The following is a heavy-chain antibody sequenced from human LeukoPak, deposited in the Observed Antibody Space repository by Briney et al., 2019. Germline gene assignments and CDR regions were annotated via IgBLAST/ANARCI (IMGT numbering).Heavy chain of an antibody. CDR1: GGTFISYA. J-gene: IGHJ4*02. Sequence: SVKVSCKASGGTFISYAISWVRQAPGQGREGMGGIIPIFGTANNAQKFQGRVTNTADESTRKAYMELSSLRSEDTAVYYCASIVGATYHYFDYWGQGTLVTLSS. CDR3: ASIVGATYHYFDY. V-gene: IGHV1-69*13. D-gene: IGHD1-26*01. CDR2: IIPIFGTA.